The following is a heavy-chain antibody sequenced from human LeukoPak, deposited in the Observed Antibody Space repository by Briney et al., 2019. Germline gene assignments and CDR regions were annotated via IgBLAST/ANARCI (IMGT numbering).Heavy chain of an antibody. J-gene: IGHJ4*02. Sequence: GGSLRLSCAPSGFTFSSYAMSWVRQAPGKGLEWVSTISSSSPSTYYADSVKGRFTISRDNSKNTLYLQMNSLRAEDTAVYYCAKAHASGSGYFDSWGQGTLVTVSS. CDR1: GFTFSSYA. CDR2: ISSSSPST. D-gene: IGHD3-10*01. CDR3: AKAHASGSGYFDS. V-gene: IGHV3-23*01.